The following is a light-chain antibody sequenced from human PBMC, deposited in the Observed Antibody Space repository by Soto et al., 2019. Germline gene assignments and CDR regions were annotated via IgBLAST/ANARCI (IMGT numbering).Light chain of an antibody. CDR3: QQYNSSPWT. V-gene: IGKV1-5*03. CDR1: QSISSW. CDR2: KAS. Sequence: DIQMTQSPSTLSASVGDRVTITCRASQSISSWLAWYQQKPGKAPKLLIYKASSLGSGVLSRFSGSGSGTEFTLTISSLQPDDFATYYCQQYNSSPWTFGQGTKVEIK. J-gene: IGKJ1*01.